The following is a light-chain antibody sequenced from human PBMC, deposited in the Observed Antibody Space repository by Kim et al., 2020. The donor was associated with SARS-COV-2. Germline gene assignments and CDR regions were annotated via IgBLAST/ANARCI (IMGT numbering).Light chain of an antibody. Sequence: QSVLTQPPSASGTPGQRVIISCSGGSSNIGSNTVTWYQQRPGSAPKVLIFTNNQRPSAVPDRFSGSKSGTSASLTISALQSEDEANYFFASWDDTLDVPNWVFGGGTQLTVL. CDR1: SSNIGSNT. J-gene: IGLJ3*02. CDR3: ASWDDTLDVPNWV. CDR2: TNN. V-gene: IGLV1-44*01.